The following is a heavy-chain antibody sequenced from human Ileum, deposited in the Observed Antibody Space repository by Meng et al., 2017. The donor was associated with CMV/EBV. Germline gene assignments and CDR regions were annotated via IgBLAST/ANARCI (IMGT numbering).Heavy chain of an antibody. CDR3: AKPRHAVLVRSGMDV. V-gene: IGHV3-23*03. Sequence: GESLKISCAASGFTFSSYAMAWVRQAPGKGLEWVSVIYSGGDSTYYADSVKGRFTISRDNSKNTLYLQMNSLRAEDTAVYFCAKPRHAVLVRSGMDVWGQATTVTVSS. CDR2: IYSGGDST. D-gene: IGHD2-8*01. J-gene: IGHJ6*02. CDR1: GFTFSSYA.